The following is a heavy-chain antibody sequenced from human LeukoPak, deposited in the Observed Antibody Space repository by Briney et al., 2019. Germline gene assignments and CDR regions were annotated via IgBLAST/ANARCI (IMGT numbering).Heavy chain of an antibody. CDR3: ARVLRYSGRYLGVVETYYFDY. Sequence: SETLSLTCTVSGGSISSSSDCWGWIRQPPGKGLEWIGSIYYSGSNYYNPSLRSRVTISVATPKNQFSQKLSTVTATDTGVYYCARVLRYSGRYLGVVETYYFDYWGQGTLVTVSS. J-gene: IGHJ4*02. CDR1: GGSISSSSDC. CDR2: IYYSGSN. V-gene: IGHV4-39*07. D-gene: IGHD1-26*01.